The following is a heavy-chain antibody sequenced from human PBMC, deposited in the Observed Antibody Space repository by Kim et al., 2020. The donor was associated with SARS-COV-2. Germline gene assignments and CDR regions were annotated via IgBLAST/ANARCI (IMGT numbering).Heavy chain of an antibody. CDR1: GFTFSSYG. D-gene: IGHD1-7*01. CDR3: AKAGAWNSSPYYYYYYGMDV. V-gene: IGHV3-30*18. CDR2: ISYDGSNK. J-gene: IGHJ6*02. Sequence: GGSLRLSCAASGFTFSSYGMHWVRQAPGKGLEWVAVISYDGSNKYYADSVKGRFTISRDNSKNTLYLQMNSLRAEDTAVYYCAKAGAWNSSPYYYYYYGMDVCGQGTTVTVSS.